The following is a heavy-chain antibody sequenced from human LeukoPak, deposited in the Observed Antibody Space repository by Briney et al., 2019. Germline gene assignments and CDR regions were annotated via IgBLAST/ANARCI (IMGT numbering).Heavy chain of an antibody. Sequence: GGSLRLSCAASGFTFSSYGMTWVRQAPGKGLEWVSVIYSGGSTYYADSVKGRFTISRDNSKNTLYLQMNSLRAEDTAVYYCARAQVGYCSSTSCQYFDYWGQGTLVTVSS. V-gene: IGHV3-66*01. CDR1: GFTFSSYG. J-gene: IGHJ4*02. D-gene: IGHD2-2*01. CDR2: IYSGGST. CDR3: ARAQVGYCSSTSCQYFDY.